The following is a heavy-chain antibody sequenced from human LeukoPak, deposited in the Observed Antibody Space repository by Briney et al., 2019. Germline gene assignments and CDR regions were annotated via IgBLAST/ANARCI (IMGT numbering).Heavy chain of an antibody. CDR3: AKDLDTTSESY. CDR1: GFTINSHG. V-gene: IGHV3-23*01. D-gene: IGHD1-1*01. Sequence: GGSLRLSCAASGFTINSHGISWVRHTPGKGLEWVSAISGSGGSTYYADSVKGRFTISRDNSKNTLYLQMNSLRAEDTAVYYCAKDLDTTSESYWGQGTLVTVSS. J-gene: IGHJ4*02. CDR2: ISGSGGST.